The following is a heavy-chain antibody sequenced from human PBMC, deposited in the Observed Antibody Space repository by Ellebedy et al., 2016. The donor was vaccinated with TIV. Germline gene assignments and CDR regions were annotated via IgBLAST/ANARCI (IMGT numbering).Heavy chain of an antibody. V-gene: IGHV1-2*02. CDR2: INPNSGGT. D-gene: IGHD6-13*01. J-gene: IGHJ5*02. Sequence: AASVKVSCKASGYTFTGYYMHWVRQAPGQGLEWMGWINPNSGGTNYAQKFQGRVTMTRDTSTSTVYMELSSLRSEDTAVYYCARDFSSSSWPNWFDPWGQGTLVTVSS. CDR3: ARDFSSSSWPNWFDP. CDR1: GYTFTGYY.